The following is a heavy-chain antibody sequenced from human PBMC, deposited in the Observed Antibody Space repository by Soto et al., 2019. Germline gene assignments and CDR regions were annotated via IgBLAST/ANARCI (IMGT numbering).Heavy chain of an antibody. V-gene: IGHV4-59*01. CDR3: ARGMVRDRYYYGMDV. Sequence: SETLSLTCTVSGGSRSSYYWSWIRQPPGKGLEWIGYIYYSGSTNYNPSLKSRVTISVDTSKNQFSLKLSSVTAADTAVYYCARGMVRDRYYYGMDVWGQGTTVTVSS. CDR1: GGSRSSYY. CDR2: IYYSGST. D-gene: IGHD3-10*01. J-gene: IGHJ6*02.